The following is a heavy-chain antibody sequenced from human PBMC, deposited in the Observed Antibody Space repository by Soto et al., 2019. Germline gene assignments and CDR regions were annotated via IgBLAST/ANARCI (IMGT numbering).Heavy chain of an antibody. D-gene: IGHD6-19*01. CDR3: AKDRLNHPKYLAVAGGGGYYDY. Sequence: GGSLRLSCAASGFTFSSYAMSWVRQAPGKGLEWVSAISGSGGSTYYAYSVKGRFTISRDNSKNTLYLQMNSLRAEDTAVYYCAKDRLNHPKYLAVAGGGGYYDYWGQGTLVTVSS. V-gene: IGHV3-23*01. J-gene: IGHJ4*02. CDR1: GFTFSSYA. CDR2: ISGSGGST.